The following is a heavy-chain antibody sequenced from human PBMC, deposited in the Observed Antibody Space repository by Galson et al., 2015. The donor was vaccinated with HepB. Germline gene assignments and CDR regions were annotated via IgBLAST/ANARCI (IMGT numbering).Heavy chain of an antibody. CDR1: GYTLTELS. Sequence: SVKVSCKVSGYTLTELSIHWVRQAPGKGLEWMGGFDPEDGETIYAQKFQGRLTMTEDTSTDTAYMELSSLRSDDTAVYYCATGPLYCRSTSCSNYYYYYINVWGRGTTVTVSS. V-gene: IGHV1-24*01. J-gene: IGHJ6*03. CDR3: ATGPLYCRSTSCSNYYYYYINV. CDR2: FDPEDGET. D-gene: IGHD2-2*01.